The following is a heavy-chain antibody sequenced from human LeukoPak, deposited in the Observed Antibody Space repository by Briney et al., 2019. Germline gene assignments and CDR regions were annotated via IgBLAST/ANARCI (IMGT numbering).Heavy chain of an antibody. D-gene: IGHD5-12*01. CDR2: IKQDGSAK. CDR3: ARVEASGYDYGAFDY. J-gene: IGHJ4*02. Sequence: GGSLILSCAASGFTFNRYWMSWVRQAPGKELQWVANIKQDGSAKYYVDSVKGRFTISRDNAKNSLYLQMNSLRAEDTAVYYCARVEASGYDYGAFDYWGQGTLVTVSS. V-gene: IGHV3-7*01. CDR1: GFTFNRYW.